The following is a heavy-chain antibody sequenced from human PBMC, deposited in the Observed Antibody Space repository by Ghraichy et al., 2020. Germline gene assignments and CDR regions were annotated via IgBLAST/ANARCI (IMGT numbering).Heavy chain of an antibody. CDR2: IYTSGST. CDR1: GGSISSGSYY. J-gene: IGHJ4*02. D-gene: IGHD1-14*01. Sequence: TLSLTCTVSGGSISSGSYYWSWIRQPAGKGLEWIGRIYTSGSTNYNPSLKSRVTMSVGTSKNQFSLKLSSVTAADTAVYYCARGRAVEPLDYWGQGTLVTVSS. V-gene: IGHV4-61*02. CDR3: ARGRAVEPLDY.